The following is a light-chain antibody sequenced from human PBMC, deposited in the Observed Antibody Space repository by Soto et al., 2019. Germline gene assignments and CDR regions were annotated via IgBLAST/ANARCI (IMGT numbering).Light chain of an antibody. V-gene: IGKV3-15*01. CDR1: QSVSSN. J-gene: IGKJ5*01. Sequence: EIVLTQSPGTLPLSPGERATLSCRASQSVSSNLAWYQQKPGQAPRLLIYGASTRATGFPARSSGSRSGTEFTLTISSLQSEDFAIYYCQHYDNWPITFGQGTRLEIK. CDR3: QHYDNWPIT. CDR2: GAS.